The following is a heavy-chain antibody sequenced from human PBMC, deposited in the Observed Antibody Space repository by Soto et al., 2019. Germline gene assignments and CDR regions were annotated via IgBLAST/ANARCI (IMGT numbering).Heavy chain of an antibody. D-gene: IGHD2-15*01. Sequence: QVHLQESGPGLVKPSETLSLTCAVSSGSISSNYWWTWVRQSPGKGLEWIGESDHSGSTNYNPSLQNRVTITVDKSKNTFSLTLTSVIAADTAIYFCSAVSVGGSRQTCQIDPWGQGTLVTVPS. V-gene: IGHV4-4*02. J-gene: IGHJ5*02. CDR1: SGSISSNYW. CDR3: SAVSVGGSRQTCQIDP. CDR2: SDHSGST.